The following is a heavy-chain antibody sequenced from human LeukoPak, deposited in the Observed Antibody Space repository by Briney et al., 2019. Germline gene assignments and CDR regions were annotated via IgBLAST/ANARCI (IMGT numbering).Heavy chain of an antibody. CDR2: ISYDGSNK. Sequence: QPGRSLRLSCAASGFTFSSYGMHWVRQAPGKGLEWVAVISYDGSNKYYADSVKGRFTISRDNSKNTLYLQMNSLRAEDTAVYYCATGNNLIFYGDYEPGALDIWGQGTMVTVSS. CDR1: GFTFSSYG. J-gene: IGHJ3*02. CDR3: ATGNNLIFYGDYEPGALDI. D-gene: IGHD4-17*01. V-gene: IGHV3-30*03.